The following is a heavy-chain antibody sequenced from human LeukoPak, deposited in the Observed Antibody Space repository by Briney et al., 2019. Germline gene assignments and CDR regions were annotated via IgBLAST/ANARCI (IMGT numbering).Heavy chain of an antibody. CDR1: GGSISSYY. Sequence: SETLSLTCTVSGGSISSYYWSWIRQPPGKGLEWIGYIYYSGSTNYNPSLKSRVTISVDTSKNQFSLKLSSVTAADTAVYYCAREVPYGDYVDEADYYYYYYMDVWGKGTTVTVSS. CDR3: AREVPYGDYVDEADYYYYYYMDV. CDR2: IYYSGST. V-gene: IGHV4-59*01. J-gene: IGHJ6*03. D-gene: IGHD4-17*01.